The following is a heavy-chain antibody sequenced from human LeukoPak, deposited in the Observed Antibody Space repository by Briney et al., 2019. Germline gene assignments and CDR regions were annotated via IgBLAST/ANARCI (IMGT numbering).Heavy chain of an antibody. CDR2: IYDSGST. CDR1: GGSISSGGYY. D-gene: IGHD2-15*01. CDR3: ARDDGGGWTGFDY. V-gene: IGHV4-61*08. Sequence: SETLSLTCTVSGGSISSGGYYWSWIRQHPGKGLEWIGYIYDSGSTNYNPSLKSRVTISVDTSKNQFSLKVNSVTAADTAVYYCARDDGGGWTGFDYWGQGALVTVSS. J-gene: IGHJ4*02.